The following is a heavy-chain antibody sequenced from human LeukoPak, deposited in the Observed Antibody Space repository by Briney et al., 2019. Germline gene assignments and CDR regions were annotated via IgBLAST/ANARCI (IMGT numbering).Heavy chain of an antibody. J-gene: IGHJ5*02. Sequence: SETLSLTSTVSGGSISSHYWSWLRQPPGKGLEWIGYIYYSGSTNYNPSLKSRVTISVDTSKNQFSLKLSSVTAADTVVYYCAKGYPWEYYYDRSGSHRKVCDPWGQGTLVTVSS. CDR2: IYYSGST. CDR1: GGSISSHY. CDR3: AKGYPWEYYYDRSGSHRKVCDP. V-gene: IGHV4-59*11. D-gene: IGHD3-22*01.